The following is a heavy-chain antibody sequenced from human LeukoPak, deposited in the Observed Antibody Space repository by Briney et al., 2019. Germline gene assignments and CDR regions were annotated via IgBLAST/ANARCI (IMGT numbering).Heavy chain of an antibody. CDR1: GYSFTSYW. J-gene: IGHJ4*02. CDR3: ARLRYSSTWYRFDYFDY. D-gene: IGHD6-13*01. Sequence: GESLKISCKGSGYSFTSYWIGWVRQIPGKGLEWMGSIYPGDSDTRYSPYFQGQVTISADKSISTAYLQWSSLKASDTAMYYCARLRYSSTWYRFDYFDYWGQGTLVTVSS. CDR2: IYPGDSDT. V-gene: IGHV5-51*01.